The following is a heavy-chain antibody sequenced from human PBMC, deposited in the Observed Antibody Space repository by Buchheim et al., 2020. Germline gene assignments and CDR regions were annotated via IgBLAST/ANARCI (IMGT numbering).Heavy chain of an antibody. J-gene: IGHJ4*02. CDR1: GFIFSSFG. D-gene: IGHD5-18*01. CDR3: AKCGVQFTGYSYGDFDF. Sequence: VQLVESGRGVVQPGRSLRLSCAASGFIFSSFGMHWVRQAPGKGLEWVAVISYDGTNTYYADSVKGRFTISRDNTKNTLYLQMNSLRAEDTAVYYCAKCGVQFTGYSYGDFDFWGQGTL. CDR2: ISYDGTNT. V-gene: IGHV3-30*18.